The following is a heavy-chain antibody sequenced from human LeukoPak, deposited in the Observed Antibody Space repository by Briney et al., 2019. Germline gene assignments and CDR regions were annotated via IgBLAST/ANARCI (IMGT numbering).Heavy chain of an antibody. V-gene: IGHV3-23*01. CDR1: GFPFSSYW. D-gene: IGHD5-12*01. CDR2: ISGSGGST. J-gene: IGHJ4*02. CDR3: ARKLSGYAPFDC. Sequence: PGGSLRLSCVASGFPFSSYWMTWVRQAPGRGLTWVSGISGSGGSTYYADSVKGRFTISRDNPRSTLYLQMSSLRAEDTAVYYCARKLSGYAPFDCWGQGTLVTVSS.